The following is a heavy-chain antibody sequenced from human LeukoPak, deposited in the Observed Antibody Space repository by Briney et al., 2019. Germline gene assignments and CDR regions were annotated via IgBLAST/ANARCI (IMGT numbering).Heavy chain of an antibody. CDR1: GASISTGGFY. D-gene: IGHD3-10*01. V-gene: IGHV4-31*03. CDR3: ARDHSYYFGSQTSTLDV. J-gene: IGHJ6*02. CDR2: IYYTGSV. Sequence: SQTLSLTCTVSGASISTGGFYWTWIRQPPGEGLEWIGYIYYTGSVDYNASLKSRLTISLDTSKNRFSLKLNSVTATDTAVYYCARDHSYYFGSQTSTLDVWGQGTAVTVSS.